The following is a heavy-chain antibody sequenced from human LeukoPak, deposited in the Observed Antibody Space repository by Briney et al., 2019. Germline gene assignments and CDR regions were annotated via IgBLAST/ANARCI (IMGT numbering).Heavy chain of an antibody. CDR2: ISANGGRT. D-gene: IGHD2-8*02. Sequence: GGSLGLSCAVSGFTFNNYWMSWVRQAPGKGLEWVAAISANGGRTYYTESVKGHFTISRDNSKNTLYLQMNSLRADDTAVYYCAKGPERRGFCSGSACYSDCWGQGTLVTVSS. CDR3: AKGPERRGFCSGSACYSDC. V-gene: IGHV3-23*01. J-gene: IGHJ4*02. CDR1: GFTFNNYW.